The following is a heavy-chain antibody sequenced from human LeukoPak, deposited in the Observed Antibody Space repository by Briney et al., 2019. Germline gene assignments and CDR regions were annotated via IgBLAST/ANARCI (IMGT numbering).Heavy chain of an antibody. V-gene: IGHV1-24*01. CDR1: GYTLTELS. CDR2: LDPEDGET. Sequence: GASVKVSCKVSGYTLTELSMHWVRQAPGKGLEWMGGLDPEDGETIYAQKFQGRVTMTEDTSTDTAYMELSSLRSEDTAVYYCATVRSSGYYVRESEWFDPWGQGTLVTVSS. CDR3: ATVRSSGYYVRESEWFDP. J-gene: IGHJ5*02. D-gene: IGHD3-22*01.